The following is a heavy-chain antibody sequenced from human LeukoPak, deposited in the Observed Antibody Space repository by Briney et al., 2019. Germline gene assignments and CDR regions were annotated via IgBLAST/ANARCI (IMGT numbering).Heavy chain of an antibody. CDR2: IIPIFGTA. CDR3: ATFRTYYYDSSGYYGY. Sequence: SVKVSCKASGGTFSSYAISWVRQAPGQGLEWMGGIIPIFGTANYAQKFQGRVTITTDESTSTAYMELSSLRSEDTAVYYCATFRTYYYDSSGYYGYWGQGTLVTVSS. V-gene: IGHV1-69*05. CDR1: GGTFSSYA. J-gene: IGHJ4*02. D-gene: IGHD3-22*01.